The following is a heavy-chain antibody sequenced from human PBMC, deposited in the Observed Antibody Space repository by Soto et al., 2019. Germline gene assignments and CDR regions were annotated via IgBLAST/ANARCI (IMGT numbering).Heavy chain of an antibody. CDR3: TRPLWRDDYNWGYFDL. V-gene: IGHV3-30*03. Sequence: PGGSLRLSCAAPGFTFSSYGMHWVRQAPGKGLEWVAVISYDGSNKYYADSVKGRFTISRDNSKNTLYLQMNSLRAEDTAVYYCTRPLWRDDYNWGYFDLWGRGTLVTVSS. CDR2: ISYDGSNK. CDR1: GFTFSSYG. D-gene: IGHD4-4*01. J-gene: IGHJ2*01.